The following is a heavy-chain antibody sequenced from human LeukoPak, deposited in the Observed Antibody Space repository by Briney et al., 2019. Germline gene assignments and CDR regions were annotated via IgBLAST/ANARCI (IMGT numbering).Heavy chain of an antibody. D-gene: IGHD3-10*01. CDR3: AKDQAAGSFYNLPDY. CDR1: GFTFSTYC. Sequence: PGGSLRLSCAASGFTFSTYCMSWVRQAPGKGLEWVSGIGISGGSTYYADSVKGRFTISRDNCKNTLYLQMNTLREDDTAFYYCAKDQAAGSFYNLPDYWGQGTLVTISS. V-gene: IGHV3-23*01. J-gene: IGHJ4*02. CDR2: IGISGGST.